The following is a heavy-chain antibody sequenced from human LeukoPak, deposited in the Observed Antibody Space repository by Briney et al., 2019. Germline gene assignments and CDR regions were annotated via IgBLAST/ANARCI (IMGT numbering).Heavy chain of an antibody. Sequence: SETLSLTCTVSGGSISSYYWSWIRQPPGKGLEWIGYIYYSGSTDYNPSLKSRVTISVDTSKNQFSLKPSSVTAADTAVYYCAREAYCGGDCYSGFDYWGQGTLVTVSS. CDR3: AREAYCGGDCYSGFDY. V-gene: IGHV4-59*01. D-gene: IGHD2-21*02. J-gene: IGHJ4*02. CDR2: IYYSGST. CDR1: GGSISSYY.